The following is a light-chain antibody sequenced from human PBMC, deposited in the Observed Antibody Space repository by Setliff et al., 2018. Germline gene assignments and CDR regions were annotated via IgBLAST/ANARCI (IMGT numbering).Light chain of an antibody. CDR3: SSYAGTNNPYV. J-gene: IGLJ1*01. Sequence: SALAQPPSASGSPGQSLIISCTGTSRDVGSSTFVSWYQQHPGKAPKLLIYEISKRPSGVPDRFSGSKSGNTASLTVSGLQAEDEADYYCSSYAGTNNPYVFGSGTKVTVL. V-gene: IGLV2-8*01. CDR2: EIS. CDR1: SRDVGSSTF.